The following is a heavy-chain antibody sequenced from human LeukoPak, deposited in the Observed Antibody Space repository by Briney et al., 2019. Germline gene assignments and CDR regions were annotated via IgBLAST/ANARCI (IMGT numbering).Heavy chain of an antibody. CDR2: IYHSGGT. CDR3: ARGLDYYGSGSYLNNWFDP. J-gene: IGHJ5*02. Sequence: LRLSCAASGFTFSSYAMSWIRQPPGKGLEWIGSIYHSGGTYHNPSLRSRVTLSLDRSNNQFSLTLNSVTAADTAVYYCARGLDYYGSGSYLNNWFDPWGQGTLVTVSS. D-gene: IGHD3-10*01. V-gene: IGHV4-30-2*01. CDR1: GFTFSSYA.